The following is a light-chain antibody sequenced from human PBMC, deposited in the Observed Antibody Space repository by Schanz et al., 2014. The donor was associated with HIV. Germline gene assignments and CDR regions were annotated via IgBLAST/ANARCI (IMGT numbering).Light chain of an antibody. Sequence: QSALTQPASVSGSPGQSITISCTGTSSDVGGYNYVSWYQQHPGRAPKVLIYDVRDRPSGVSNRFSGSRSGNTASLTVSGLQADDEADYYCSSYVDTYSVIFGGGTKLTVL. CDR1: SSDVGGYNY. CDR3: SSYVDTYSVI. J-gene: IGLJ2*01. CDR2: DVR. V-gene: IGLV2-14*03.